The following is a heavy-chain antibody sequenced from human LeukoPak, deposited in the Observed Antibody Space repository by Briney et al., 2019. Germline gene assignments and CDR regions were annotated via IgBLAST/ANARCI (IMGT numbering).Heavy chain of an antibody. CDR2: ISYDGSNK. D-gene: IGHD3-22*01. Sequence: GGSLRLSCAASGFTFSSYGMHWVRQAPGKGLEWVAVISYDGSNKYYADSVKGRFTISRDNSKNTLYLQMNSLRAEDTAVYYCAKRYYYEGWGQGTLVTVSS. J-gene: IGHJ4*02. CDR3: AKRYYYEG. V-gene: IGHV3-30*18. CDR1: GFTFSSYG.